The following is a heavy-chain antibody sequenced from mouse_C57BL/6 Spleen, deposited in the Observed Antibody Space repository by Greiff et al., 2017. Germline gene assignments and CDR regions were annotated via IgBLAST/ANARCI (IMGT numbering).Heavy chain of an antibody. Sequence: VQLQQSGAELVKPGASVKLSCTASGFTITDYYMHWVKQRTEQGLEWIGRIDPEDGETKYAAKFQGKATITADTSSNTAYLQLSSLTSEDTSVYCCAICLSWGMEDWGRAAAVTVSS. CDR2: IDPEDGET. V-gene: IGHV14-2*01. CDR3: AICLSWGMED. CDR1: GFTITDYY. J-gene: IGHJ4*01. D-gene: IGHD6-5*01.